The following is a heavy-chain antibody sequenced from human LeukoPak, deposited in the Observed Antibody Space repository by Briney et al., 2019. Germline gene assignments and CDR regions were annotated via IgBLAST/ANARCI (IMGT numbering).Heavy chain of an antibody. CDR1: GGTFSNFD. J-gene: IGHJ4*02. CDR2: MSPKSGDR. Sequence: ASVKVSCKASGGTFSNFDINWVRQATGQGLEWMGWMSPKSGDRGYAQKFQGRVTITADESTSTAYMELSSLRSEDTAVYYCARGAQTRMHGYNNWGQGTLVTVSS. CDR3: ARGAQTRMHGYNN. D-gene: IGHD5-24*01. V-gene: IGHV1-8*01.